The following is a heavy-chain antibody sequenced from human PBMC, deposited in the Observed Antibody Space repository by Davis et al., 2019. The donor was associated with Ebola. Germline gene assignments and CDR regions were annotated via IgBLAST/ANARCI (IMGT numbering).Heavy chain of an antibody. CDR1: GFTFSGSA. J-gene: IGHJ6*02. V-gene: IGHV3-73*01. CDR2: IRSKANSYAT. Sequence: PGGSLRLSCAASGFTFSGSAMHWVRQASGKGLEWVGRIRSKANSYATAYAASVKGRFTISRDDSKNTAYLQMNSLKTEDTAVYYCTTRMAVAGTSSYYYGMDVWGQGTTVTVSS. CDR3: TTRMAVAGTSSYYYGMDV. D-gene: IGHD6-19*01.